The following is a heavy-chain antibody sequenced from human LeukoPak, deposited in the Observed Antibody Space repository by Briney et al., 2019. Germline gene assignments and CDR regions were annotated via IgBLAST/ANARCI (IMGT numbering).Heavy chain of an antibody. Sequence: GGSLRLSRAASGFTFDDYAMHWVRQAPGKGLEWVSGISWNSGSIGYADSVKGRFTISRDNAKNSLYLQMNSLRAEDTALYYCAKDTTYCGGDCYARQTGFDYWGQGTLVTVSS. D-gene: IGHD2-21*02. CDR2: ISWNSGSI. CDR3: AKDTTYCGGDCYARQTGFDY. CDR1: GFTFDDYA. V-gene: IGHV3-9*01. J-gene: IGHJ4*02.